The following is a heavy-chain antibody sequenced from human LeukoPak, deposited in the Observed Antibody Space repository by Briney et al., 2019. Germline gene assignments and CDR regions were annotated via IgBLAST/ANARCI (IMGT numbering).Heavy chain of an antibody. Sequence: GGSLRLSCAASGFTFSSYSMNWVRQAPGKGLEGVSSISSSSSYIYYADSVKGRFTISRDNAKNSLYLQMNSLRAEDTAVYYCARSRITMVRGTPSHSYYYYGMDVWGKGTTVTVSS. CDR2: ISSSSSYI. J-gene: IGHJ6*04. D-gene: IGHD3-10*01. V-gene: IGHV3-21*01. CDR3: ARSRITMVRGTPSHSYYYYGMDV. CDR1: GFTFSSYS.